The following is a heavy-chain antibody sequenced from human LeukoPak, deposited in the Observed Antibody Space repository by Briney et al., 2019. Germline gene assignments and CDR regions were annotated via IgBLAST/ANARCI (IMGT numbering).Heavy chain of an antibody. CDR1: GFTFSSYA. V-gene: IGHV3-30*04. CDR2: ISYDGSNK. D-gene: IGHD3-22*01. J-gene: IGHJ4*02. CDR3: ARARRYYDSSPTVLSY. Sequence: GGSLRLSCAASGFTFSSYAMHWVRQAPGKGLEWVAVISYDGSNKYYADSVKGRFTISRDNSKNTLYLQMNSLRAEDTAVYYCARARRYYDSSPTVLSYWGQGTLVTVSS.